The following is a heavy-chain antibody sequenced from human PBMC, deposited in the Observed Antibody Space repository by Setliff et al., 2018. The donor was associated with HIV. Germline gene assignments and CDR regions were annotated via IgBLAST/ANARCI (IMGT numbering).Heavy chain of an antibody. CDR1: GDSISSGGYY. D-gene: IGHD5-18*01. V-gene: IGHV4-31*01. Sequence: SETLSLTCTVSGDSISSGGYYWSWIRQHPGKGLEWIGYVYYSGSPDYNPSLKSQVTISLDRSKNQFSLKLRSVTAADTAVYYCARYPADTASSDVWGKGTTVTRLL. CDR2: VYYSGSP. J-gene: IGHJ6*04. CDR3: ARYPADTASSDV.